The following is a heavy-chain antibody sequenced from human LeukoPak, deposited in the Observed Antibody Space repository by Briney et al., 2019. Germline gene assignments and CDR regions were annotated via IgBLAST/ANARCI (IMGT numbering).Heavy chain of an antibody. CDR3: ARGLVGATFSHDDAFDI. V-gene: IGHV1-69*13. D-gene: IGHD1-26*01. J-gene: IGHJ3*02. CDR2: IVPIFGTA. CDR1: GGTFSSYA. Sequence: GASVKVSCKASGGTFSSYAISWVRQAPGQGLEWMGGIVPIFGTANYAQKFQGRVTITADESTSTAYMELSSLRSEDTAVYYCARGLVGATFSHDDAFDIWGQGTMVTVSS.